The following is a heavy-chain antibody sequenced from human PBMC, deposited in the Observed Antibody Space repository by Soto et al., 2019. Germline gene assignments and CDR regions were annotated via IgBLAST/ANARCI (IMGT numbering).Heavy chain of an antibody. CDR2: IRRKADGGTT. Sequence: GGSLRLSCAASGVTISKSWINWPRHSPGQGADWFGRIRRKADGGTTDYAAPVKGRFAISRDDSKNIVYLHMNSLKIEDVDVYYFTSDSYSTIIIVRFDYWGHGTLVTVSS. V-gene: IGHV3-15*07. D-gene: IGHD3-22*01. CDR3: TSDSYSTIIIVRFDY. CDR1: GVTISKSW. J-gene: IGHJ4*01.